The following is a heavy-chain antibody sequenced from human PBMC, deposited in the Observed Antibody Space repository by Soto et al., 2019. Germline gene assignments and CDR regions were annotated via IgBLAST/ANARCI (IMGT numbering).Heavy chain of an antibody. CDR1: GDSITSNSYF. D-gene: IGHD2-15*01. Sequence: SETLSLTCTVSGDSITSNSYFWAWIRQPPGKGLEWIGSIYYSGSTYHNPSLKSRVTISVDRSNNQFSLKLSSVTAADTAVYYCAGLRVVVGTSDWFDPWGQGTLVTVSS. J-gene: IGHJ5*02. V-gene: IGHV4-39*01. CDR2: IYYSGST. CDR3: AGLRVVVGTSDWFDP.